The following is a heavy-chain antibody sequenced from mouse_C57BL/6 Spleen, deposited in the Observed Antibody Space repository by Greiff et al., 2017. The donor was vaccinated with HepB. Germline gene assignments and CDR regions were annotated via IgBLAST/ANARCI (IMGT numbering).Heavy chain of an antibody. J-gene: IGHJ4*01. CDR3: AREGTVVAYYYAMDY. D-gene: IGHD1-1*01. V-gene: IGHV1-53*01. Sequence: VQLQQSGTELVKPGASVKLSCKASGYTFTSYWMHWVKQRPGQGLEWIGNINPSNGGTNYNEKFKSKATLTVDKSSSTADMQLSSLTSEDSAVFYCAREGTVVAYYYAMDYWGQGTSVTVSS. CDR1: GYTFTSYW. CDR2: INPSNGGT.